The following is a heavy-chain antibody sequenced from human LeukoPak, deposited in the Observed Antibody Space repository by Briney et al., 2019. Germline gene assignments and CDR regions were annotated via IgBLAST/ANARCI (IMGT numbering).Heavy chain of an antibody. V-gene: IGHV4-4*02. J-gene: IGHJ4*02. CDR2: IYHSGST. D-gene: IGHD3/OR15-3a*01. CDR3: ARQTGSGLFILP. CDR1: GGSISSSNW. Sequence: PSETLSLTCAVSGGSISSSNWWGWVRQPPGEGLEWIGEIYHSGSTYYNPSLKSRVTISVDTSKNQFSLKLTSVTAADTAVYYCARQTGSGLFILPGGQGTLVTVSS.